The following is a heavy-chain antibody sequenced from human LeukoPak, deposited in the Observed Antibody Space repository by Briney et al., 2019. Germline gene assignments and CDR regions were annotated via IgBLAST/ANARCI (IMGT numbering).Heavy chain of an antibody. D-gene: IGHD4-17*01. J-gene: IGHJ4*02. CDR3: TRQSGTVTPIDY. CDR2: IHHSGST. V-gene: IGHV4-34*01. Sequence: SETLSLTCAVSSGSLSGYSWGWIRQAPGKGLDWIGEIHHSGSTTYNSSLKNRVTISLDKPKSQFSLILTSVSAADTAVYYCTRQSGTVTPIDYWGQGILVTVSS. CDR1: SGSLSGYS.